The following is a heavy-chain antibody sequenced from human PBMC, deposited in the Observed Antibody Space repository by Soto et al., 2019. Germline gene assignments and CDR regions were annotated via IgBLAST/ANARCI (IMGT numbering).Heavy chain of an antibody. Sequence: EVQLVESGGGLVQPGGSLRLSCAASGFSFTSYWMLWVRQAPGKGLVWVSRINTDGSSTSYADSVKGRFTISRDNAKNTLFLQMNSLRAEDTAIYYCAKRELNSTGLFHWGQGTLVSVSS. D-gene: IGHD1-26*01. J-gene: IGHJ4*02. CDR1: GFSFTSYW. V-gene: IGHV3-74*01. CDR2: INTDGSST. CDR3: AKRELNSTGLFH.